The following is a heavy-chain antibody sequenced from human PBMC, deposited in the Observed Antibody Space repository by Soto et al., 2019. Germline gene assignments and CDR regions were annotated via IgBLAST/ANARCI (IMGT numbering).Heavy chain of an antibody. CDR2: ISSTSSYT. CDR3: VRAGYSGYDQDY. J-gene: IGHJ4*02. V-gene: IGHV3-11*05. D-gene: IGHD5-12*01. CDR1: GFTFSDYS. Sequence: QVQLVESGGGLVKPGGSLRLSCAASGFTFSDYSMTWIRQAPGKGLEWVSYISSTSSYTNYADSVKGRFTISRDNAKKSLLLQMNSLRAEDTAVYYCVRAGYSGYDQDYWGQGTLVTVSS.